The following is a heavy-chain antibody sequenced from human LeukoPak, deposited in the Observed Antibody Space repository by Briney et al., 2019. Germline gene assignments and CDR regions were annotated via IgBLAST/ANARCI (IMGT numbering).Heavy chain of an antibody. D-gene: IGHD3-22*01. CDR2: INPNSGGT. CDR3: AREEWGDAPGSPDYYDSSGYNDY. Sequence: ASVKVSCKASGYTFTGYYMHWVRQAPGQGLEWMGWINPNSGGTNYAQKFQGRVTMTRDTSISTAYMELSRLRSDDTAVYYCAREEWGDAPGSPDYYDSSGYNDYWGQGTLVTVSS. V-gene: IGHV1-2*02. CDR1: GYTFTGYY. J-gene: IGHJ4*02.